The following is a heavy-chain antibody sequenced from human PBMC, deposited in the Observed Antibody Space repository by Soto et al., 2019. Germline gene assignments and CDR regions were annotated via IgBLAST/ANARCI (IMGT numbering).Heavy chain of an antibody. CDR3: ARTLQTGYYYYGMDV. Sequence: PGESLKISCKGSGYSFTSYWIGWVRQMPGKGLEWMGSIYPGDSDTRYSPSFQGQVTISADKSISTAYLQWSSLKASDTAMYYCARTLQTGYYYYGMDVWGQGTTVTVSS. CDR1: GYSFTSYW. J-gene: IGHJ6*02. CDR2: IYPGDSDT. V-gene: IGHV5-51*01. D-gene: IGHD3-10*01.